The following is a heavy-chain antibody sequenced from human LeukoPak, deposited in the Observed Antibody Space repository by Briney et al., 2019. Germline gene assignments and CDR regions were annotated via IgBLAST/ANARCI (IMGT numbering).Heavy chain of an antibody. J-gene: IGHJ4*02. D-gene: IGHD3-10*01. CDR1: GFTFNNAW. CDR3: TTPSKQNYFGSGSFDF. CDR2: IKSKIDGGTT. V-gene: IGHV3-15*01. Sequence: PGGSLRLSCTTSGFTFNNAWMNWVRQAPGKGLEWLGRIKSKIDGGTTDYAAPVKGRFTISRDDSKDTVYLEMNSLRTEDTAMYYCTTPSKQNYFGSGSFDFWGQGTLVTVSS.